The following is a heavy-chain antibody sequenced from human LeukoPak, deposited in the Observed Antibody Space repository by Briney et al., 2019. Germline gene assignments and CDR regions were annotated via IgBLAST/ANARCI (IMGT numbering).Heavy chain of an antibody. CDR3: ARAVAGKLDYYYGMDV. V-gene: IGHV4-39*07. CDR2: IYYSGST. J-gene: IGHJ6*02. D-gene: IGHD6-19*01. CDR1: GGSISSSSYY. Sequence: SETLSLTCTVSGGSISSSSYYWGWIRQPPGKGLEWIGSIYYSGSTYYNPSLKSRVTISVDTSKNQFSLKLGSVTAADTAVYYCARAVAGKLDYYYGMDVWGQGTTVTVSS.